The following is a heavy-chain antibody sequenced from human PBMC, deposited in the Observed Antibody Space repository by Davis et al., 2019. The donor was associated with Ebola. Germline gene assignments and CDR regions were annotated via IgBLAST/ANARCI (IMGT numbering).Heavy chain of an antibody. J-gene: IGHJ6*01. Sequence: MPGGSLRLSCAVYGGSFSGYYWSWIRQPPGKGLEWIGEMDHSGSTTYNPSLKSRVTISVDTSKNQFSLKLRSVTAADTAVYYCARGRSYYYYHGMDVWGKGPRSPSPQ. CDR2: MDHSGST. D-gene: IGHD1-26*01. CDR1: GGSFSGYY. CDR3: ARGRSYYYYHGMDV. V-gene: IGHV4-34*01.